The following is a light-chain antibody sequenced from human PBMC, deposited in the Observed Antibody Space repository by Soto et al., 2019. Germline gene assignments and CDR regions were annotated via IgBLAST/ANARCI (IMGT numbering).Light chain of an antibody. CDR2: DVT. Sequence: QSALTQPPSASGSPGQSVTISCTGTSSDVAVSDYVSWYQQHPGKAPKLIIYDVTKRPAGVPDRFSGSKSGNTASLTVSGLQADDESYYYCSSFARGDNPHVLFGGGTKLTVL. CDR3: SSFARGDNPHVL. J-gene: IGLJ2*01. CDR1: SSDVAVSDY. V-gene: IGLV2-8*01.